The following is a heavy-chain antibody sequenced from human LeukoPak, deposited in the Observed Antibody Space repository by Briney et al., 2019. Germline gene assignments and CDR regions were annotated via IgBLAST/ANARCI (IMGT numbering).Heavy chain of an antibody. CDR1: GFSRSGYW. J-gene: IGHJ6*02. V-gene: IGHV3-74*01. CDR2: ISPEGSGT. D-gene: IGHD2-8*02. Sequence: PGGSLRLSCAASGFSRSGYWMHWVRQAPGKGLVWVSRISPEGSGTTYADSVKGRFTISRDNSKNTLYLQMNSLRDEDAAVYHCTRVQAGRSGLMAVRGRGTTVTVSS. CDR3: TRVQAGRSGLMAV.